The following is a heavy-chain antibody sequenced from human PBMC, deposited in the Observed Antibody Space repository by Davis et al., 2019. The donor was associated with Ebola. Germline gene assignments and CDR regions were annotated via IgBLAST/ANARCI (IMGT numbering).Heavy chain of an antibody. V-gene: IGHV3-23*01. CDR1: GFTFSSYA. J-gene: IGHJ6*02. D-gene: IGHD2-15*01. CDR2: ISGSGGST. CDR3: AKTVGYGIWGGSTYGMDV. Sequence: PGGSLRLSCAASGFTFSSYAMSWVRQAPGKGLEWVSAISGSGGSTYYADSVKGRFTISRDNSKNTLYLQMNSLRAEDTAIYYCAKTVGYGIWGGSTYGMDVWGQGTTVTVSS.